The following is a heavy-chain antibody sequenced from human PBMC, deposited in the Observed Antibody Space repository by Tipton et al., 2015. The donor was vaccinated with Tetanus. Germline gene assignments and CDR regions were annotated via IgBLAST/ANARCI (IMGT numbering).Heavy chain of an antibody. CDR1: SFRSYW. CDR2: IYFEGST. Sequence: SFRSYWMSWIRQPPGRGLEWIASIYFEGSTYYSPSLKSRVTIAVDRSQNVFSLNLTSVTAADTAVYYCARHLYGYWFDPWGQGALVTVSS. V-gene: IGHV4-39*01. J-gene: IGHJ5*02. D-gene: IGHD3-10*01. CDR3: ARHLYGYWFDP.